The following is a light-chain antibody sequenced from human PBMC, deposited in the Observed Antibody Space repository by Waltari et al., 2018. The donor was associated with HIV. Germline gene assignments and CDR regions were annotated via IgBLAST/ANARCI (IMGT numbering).Light chain of an antibody. CDR3: QVWDNSAGV. CDR2: EYR. V-gene: IGLV3-1*01. CDR1: KLGDIY. Sequence: SYELTQPPSVSVSPGQTASITCSGDKLGDIYTCWYQQKQGHAPVLVIYEYRKRPSGLPGLFSGSNSGNTATLTISGTQAMDEADYYCQVWDNSAGVFGTGTKVTVL. J-gene: IGLJ1*01.